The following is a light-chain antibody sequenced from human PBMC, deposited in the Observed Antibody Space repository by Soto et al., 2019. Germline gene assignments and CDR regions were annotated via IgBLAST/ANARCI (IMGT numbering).Light chain of an antibody. J-gene: IGKJ4*01. CDR3: QQYDNLPLT. V-gene: IGKV1-33*01. CDR1: QDISNY. CDR2: DAS. Sequence: DIQMTQSPSSLSASVGDRVTITCQASQDISNYLNWYQQKPGKAPKLLIYDASNLETGVPSRFSGSGSGTDFTFTISSLQHEDIATYYCQQYDNLPLTFGAAPKVDIK.